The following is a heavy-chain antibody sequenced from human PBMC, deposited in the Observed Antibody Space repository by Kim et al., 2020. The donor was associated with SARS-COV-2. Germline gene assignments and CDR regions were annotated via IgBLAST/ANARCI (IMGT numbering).Heavy chain of an antibody. CDR1: GFTFSSYA. Sequence: GGSLRLSCAASGFTFSSYAMTWVRQTPEKGLEWVSSISGSAISTYYADSVKGRFTISRDNSNNTLYLQMNSLRAEDTALYYCAKDRLYGSGSYYTPPYWGQGTLVTVSS. CDR2: ISGSAIST. D-gene: IGHD3-10*01. V-gene: IGHV3-23*01. CDR3: AKDRLYGSGSYYTPPY. J-gene: IGHJ4*02.